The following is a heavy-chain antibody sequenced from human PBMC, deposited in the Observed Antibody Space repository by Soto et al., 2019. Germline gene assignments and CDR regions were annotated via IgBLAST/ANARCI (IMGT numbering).Heavy chain of an antibody. J-gene: IGHJ5*02. V-gene: IGHV4-59*01. CDR1: GGSISSYY. Sequence: PSETLSLTCTVSGGSISSYYWSWIRQPPGKGLEWIGYIYYSGSTNYNPSHKSRVTISVDTSKNQFSLKLSSVTAADTAVYYCARTTAMPNNWFDPWGQGTLVTVSS. CDR3: ARTTAMPNNWFDP. CDR2: IYYSGST. D-gene: IGHD5-18*01.